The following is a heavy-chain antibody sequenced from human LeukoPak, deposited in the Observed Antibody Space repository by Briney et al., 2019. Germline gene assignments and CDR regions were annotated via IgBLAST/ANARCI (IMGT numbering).Heavy chain of an antibody. CDR1: GGSISSGDYY. CDR2: IYYSGST. J-gene: IGHJ4*02. D-gene: IGHD3-22*01. Sequence: PSETLSLTCTVSGGSISSGDYYWSWIRQPPGKGLEWIGYIYYSGSTYYNPSLKSRVTISVDTSKNQFSLKLSSVTAADTAVYYCARVDYYDSSGYCDYWGQGTLVTVSS. CDR3: ARVDYYDSSGYCDY. V-gene: IGHV4-30-4*01.